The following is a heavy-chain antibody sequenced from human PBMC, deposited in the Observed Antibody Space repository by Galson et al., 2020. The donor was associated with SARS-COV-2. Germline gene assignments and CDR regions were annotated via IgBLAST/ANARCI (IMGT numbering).Heavy chain of an antibody. CDR2: IGRTGSTI. V-gene: IGHV3-11*01. CDR1: GFPFGDHY. Sequence: GGSLRLSCAASGFPFGDHYMTWIRQAPGKGLELVSYIGRTGSTIQYADSVRGRFTISRDNTRNALYLQMNSLRVEDTALYYCARLEVPAGYGWYYDRWGRGTLVTVSA. D-gene: IGHD2-2*01. J-gene: IGHJ2*01. CDR3: ARLEVPAGYGWYYDR.